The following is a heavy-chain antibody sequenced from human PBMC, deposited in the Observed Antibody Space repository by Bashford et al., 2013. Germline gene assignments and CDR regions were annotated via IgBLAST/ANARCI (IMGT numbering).Heavy chain of an antibody. CDR3: ARDEMTKIAAD. Sequence: VRQAPGKGLEYVSTINYNGVSTYYADSVKGRFTISRDTSKNTLYLSNEQSASLRTRLCITCARDEMTKIAADWGQGALVTVSS. D-gene: IGHD6-13*01. CDR2: INYNGVST. J-gene: IGHJ4*02. V-gene: IGHV3-64D*06.